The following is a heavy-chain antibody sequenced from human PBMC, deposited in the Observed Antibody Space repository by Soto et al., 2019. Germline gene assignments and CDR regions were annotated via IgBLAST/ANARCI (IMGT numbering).Heavy chain of an antibody. CDR1: GFSFSSYA. Sequence: EVQLLESGGGLVQPGGSLRLSCAASGFSFSSYAMSWVRQAPGKGLEWVSAISGSGGSTYYADSVKGRFTISRDNSKYTLYLQMISLRAEDTAVYYCAKDGITMVRGVISHFDYWGQGTLVTVSS. V-gene: IGHV3-23*01. CDR3: AKDGITMVRGVISHFDY. J-gene: IGHJ4*02. D-gene: IGHD3-10*01. CDR2: ISGSGGST.